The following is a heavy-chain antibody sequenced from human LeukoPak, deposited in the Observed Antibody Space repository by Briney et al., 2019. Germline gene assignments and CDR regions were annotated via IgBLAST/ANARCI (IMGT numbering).Heavy chain of an antibody. CDR3: ARARGSGSYYGHDYYYYHYMDV. CDR1: GYTFTSYN. J-gene: IGHJ6*03. D-gene: IGHD3-10*01. CDR2: INPSGGST. V-gene: IGHV1-46*01. Sequence: ASVKVSCKASGYTFTSYNMHWVRQAPGQGLEWMGIINPSGGSTTNAQKFQGRVTMTRDTSTSTVYMELSSLRSEDTAIYYCARARGSGSYYGHDYYYYHYMDVWGKGTTVTVSS.